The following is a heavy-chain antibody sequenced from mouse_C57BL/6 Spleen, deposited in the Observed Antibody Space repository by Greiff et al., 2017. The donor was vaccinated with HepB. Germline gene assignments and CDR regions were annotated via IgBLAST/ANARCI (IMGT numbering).Heavy chain of an antibody. CDR1: GYTFTDYE. CDR2: IDPETGGT. J-gene: IGHJ2*01. Sequence: VQLQQSGAELVRPGASVTLSCKASGYTFTDYEMHWVKQTPVHGLEWIGAIDPETGGTAYNQKFKGKAILTADKSSSTAYMGLRSLTSEDSAVYYCTRSDGYPFDYWGQGTTLTVSS. V-gene: IGHV1-15*01. D-gene: IGHD2-3*01. CDR3: TRSDGYPFDY.